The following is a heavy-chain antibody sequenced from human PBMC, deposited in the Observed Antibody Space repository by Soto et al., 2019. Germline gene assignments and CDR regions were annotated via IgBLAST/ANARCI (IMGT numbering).Heavy chain of an antibody. CDR2: IYYSGSS. CDR1: GVSINSGDYY. V-gene: IGHV4-31*03. J-gene: IGHJ6*02. Sequence: QVQLQESGPGLVKPSQTLSLTCIVSGVSINSGDYYWSWIRQLPGKGLEWIGYIYYSGSSNYNPSLKSRVTISVDMSENQFSLKLSSVTAADTAVYYCAREGYNYNGMDVWGQGTTVTVSS. CDR3: AREGYNYNGMDV.